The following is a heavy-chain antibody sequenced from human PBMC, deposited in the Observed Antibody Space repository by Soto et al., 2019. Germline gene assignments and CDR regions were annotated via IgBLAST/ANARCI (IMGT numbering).Heavy chain of an antibody. CDR3: AREPIRYFDLYYCAWFDF. CDR2: IYHSGST. J-gene: IGHJ5*01. V-gene: IGHV4-4*02. CDR1: GGSISSSNW. Sequence: SETLSLTCSVSGGSISSSNWWRWVRQPPGKGLEWIGEIYHSGSTNYNPSLKSRVTISVDKSKKQYSLKLSSVTAEDTAVYYCAREPIRYFDLYYCAWFDFWGQGTLVTVSS. D-gene: IGHD3-9*01.